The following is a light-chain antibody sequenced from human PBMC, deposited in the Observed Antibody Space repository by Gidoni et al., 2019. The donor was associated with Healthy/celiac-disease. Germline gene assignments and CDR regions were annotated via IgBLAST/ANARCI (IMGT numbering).Light chain of an antibody. CDR2: GAS. J-gene: IGKJ1*01. Sequence: EIVMTQSPATLSVYPGERATLSCRASQSVSSNLAWYQQKPGHAPSLLIYGASTRATGIPARFSGSGSGTEFTLTISSLQSEDFAVYYCQQYNNWPRTFGQGTKVEIK. CDR1: QSVSSN. CDR3: QQYNNWPRT. V-gene: IGKV3-15*01.